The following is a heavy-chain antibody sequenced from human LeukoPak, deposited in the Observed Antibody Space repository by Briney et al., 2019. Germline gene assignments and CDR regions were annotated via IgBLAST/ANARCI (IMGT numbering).Heavy chain of an antibody. J-gene: IGHJ4*02. Sequence: GRSLRLSCAASGFTFNSYAMHWVRQAPGKGLEWVTVISYDGSNKYYADSVKGRFTISRDNSKNTLYLQMNSLRAEDTAVYYCARDSAVTTSHHFDYWDQGTLVTVSS. CDR1: GFTFNSYA. D-gene: IGHD4-17*01. CDR2: ISYDGSNK. V-gene: IGHV3-30-3*01. CDR3: ARDSAVTTSHHFDY.